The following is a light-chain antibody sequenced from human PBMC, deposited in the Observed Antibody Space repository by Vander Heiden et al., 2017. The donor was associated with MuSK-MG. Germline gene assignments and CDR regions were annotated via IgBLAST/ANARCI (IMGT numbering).Light chain of an antibody. CDR2: SAS. V-gene: IGKV3-15*01. J-gene: IGKJ1*01. CDR3: QQHNKWPLT. CDR1: ESVGTS. Sequence: EVVMQPSPATLSVSPGERATLSCRASESVGTSLAWYQRKPGQPPRLLIYSASTRAPGIPASFSGSGSRTEFTLTISSLQSEDSAVYFCQQHNKWPLTFGQGTKVEIK.